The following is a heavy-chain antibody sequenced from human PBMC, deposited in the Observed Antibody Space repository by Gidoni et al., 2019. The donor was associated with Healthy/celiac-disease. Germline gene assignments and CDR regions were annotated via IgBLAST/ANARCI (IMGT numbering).Heavy chain of an antibody. CDR3: ARTGDSSSADY. Sequence: QVQLQQWGAGLLKPSETLSLPCAVYGGSFSGYYWSWIRQPPGKGLEWIGEINHSGSTNYNPSLKSRVTISVDTSKNQFSLKLSSVTAADTAVYYCARTGDSSSADYWGQGTLVTVSS. J-gene: IGHJ4*02. V-gene: IGHV4-34*01. CDR1: GGSFSGYY. D-gene: IGHD6-6*01. CDR2: INHSGST.